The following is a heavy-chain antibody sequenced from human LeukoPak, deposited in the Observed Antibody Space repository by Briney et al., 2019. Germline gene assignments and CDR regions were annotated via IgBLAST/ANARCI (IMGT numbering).Heavy chain of an antibody. J-gene: IGHJ6*02. CDR3: ARTVRGYGDYYYYGMDV. V-gene: IGHV3-30*03. CDR1: GFTFTSYV. D-gene: IGHD3-10*01. CDR2: ISYDGSNK. Sequence: GRSLRLSCAASGFTFTSYVMHWVRQAPGKGLQWVALISYDGSNKYYADSVKGRFTISRDNSKNTLYLQMNSLRAEDTAVYYCARTVRGYGDYYYYGMDVWGQGTTVTVSS.